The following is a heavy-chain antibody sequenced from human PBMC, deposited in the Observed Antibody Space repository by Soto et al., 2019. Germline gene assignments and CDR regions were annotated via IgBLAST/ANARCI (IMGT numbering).Heavy chain of an antibody. CDR3: ARDPPETPSDY. CDR2: ISTKNGDT. J-gene: IGHJ4*02. V-gene: IGHV1-18*01. Sequence: ASVKVSCKASGYTFTDYGITCVLQAPGQGLEWMGWISTKNGDTNLAQRFRGRVTLTTDTSTTTAYMDLRSLTPDDTAVYYCARDPPETPSDYWGQGTLVTVSS. CDR1: GYTFTDYG.